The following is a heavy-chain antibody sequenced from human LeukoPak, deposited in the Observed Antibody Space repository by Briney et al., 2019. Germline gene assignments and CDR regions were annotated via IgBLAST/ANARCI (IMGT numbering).Heavy chain of an antibody. Sequence: SETLSLTCTVSGGSISSYYWSWIRQPPGKGLEWIGYIYYSGSTNYNPSLKSRVTISVDTSKNQFSLKLSSVTAADTAVYYCARAGGYSSSWYYFDYWGQGTLVTVSS. CDR1: GGSISSYY. CDR3: ARAGGYSSSWYYFDY. V-gene: IGHV4-59*01. CDR2: IYYSGST. J-gene: IGHJ4*02. D-gene: IGHD6-13*01.